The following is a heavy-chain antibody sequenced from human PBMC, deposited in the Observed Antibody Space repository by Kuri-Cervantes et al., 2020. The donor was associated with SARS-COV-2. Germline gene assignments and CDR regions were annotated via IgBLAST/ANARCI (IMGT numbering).Heavy chain of an antibody. CDR2: MNPNSGNT. Sequence: ASVKVSCKASGYTFTSYDINWVRQATGQGLEWMGWMNPNSGNTGYAQKFQGRVTMTRNTSISTAYMELRSLRSDDTAVYYCARDRMAARHFDYWGQGTLVTVSS. V-gene: IGHV1-8*01. J-gene: IGHJ4*02. CDR1: GYTFTSYD. D-gene: IGHD6-6*01. CDR3: ARDRMAARHFDY.